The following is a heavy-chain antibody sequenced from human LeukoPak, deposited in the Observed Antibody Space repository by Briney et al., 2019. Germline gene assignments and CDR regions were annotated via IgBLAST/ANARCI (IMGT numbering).Heavy chain of an antibody. CDR2: ISSSRSLK. CDR3: ARERVSPTFVVDL. Sequence: GGSLRLSCAASGFNFRTYSMNWIRQAPGKGLEWISHISSSRSLKYYADSVKGRFTISRDNAKNSLYLQMDSLRDEDTAVYYCARERVSPTFVVDLWGQGTSVTVFS. J-gene: IGHJ6*02. CDR1: GFNFRTYS. V-gene: IGHV3-48*02. D-gene: IGHD2/OR15-2a*01.